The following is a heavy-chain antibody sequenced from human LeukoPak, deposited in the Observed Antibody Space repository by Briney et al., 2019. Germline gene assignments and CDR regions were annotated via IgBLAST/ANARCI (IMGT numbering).Heavy chain of an antibody. CDR1: GGTFSSYA. Sequence: ASVKVSCKASGGTFSSYAISWVRPAPGQGLEWMGGIIPIFGTANYAQKFQGRVAITADESTSTAYMELSSLRSEDTAVYYCARVRATVTTSAFDIWGQGTMVTVSS. D-gene: IGHD4-17*01. CDR3: ARVRATVTTSAFDI. CDR2: IIPIFGTA. V-gene: IGHV1-69*13. J-gene: IGHJ3*02.